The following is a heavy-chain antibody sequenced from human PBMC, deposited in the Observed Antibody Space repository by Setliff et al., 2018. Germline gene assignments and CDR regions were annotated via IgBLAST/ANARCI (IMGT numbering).Heavy chain of an antibody. Sequence: GASVKVSCKASGYTFTSYAMNWVRQAPGQGLEWMGWIIPIFGTANYAQKFQGRVTITADESTSTAYMELSSLRSDDTAVYYCARVRLGLPMVDYWGQGTLVTVSS. D-gene: IGHD5-18*01. CDR3: ARVRLGLPMVDY. J-gene: IGHJ4*02. CDR1: GYTFTSYA. V-gene: IGHV1-69*13. CDR2: IIPIFGTA.